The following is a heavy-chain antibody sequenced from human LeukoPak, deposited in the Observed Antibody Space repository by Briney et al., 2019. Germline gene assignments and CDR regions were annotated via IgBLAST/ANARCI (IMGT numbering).Heavy chain of an antibody. CDR1: GFTFSGSA. V-gene: IGHV3-73*01. CDR2: IRSKANSYAT. CDR3: TRQVGATRYYYYYMDV. D-gene: IGHD1-26*01. J-gene: IGHJ6*03. Sequence: GGSLRLSCAASGFTFSGSAMHWVRQASGKGLEWVGRIRSKANSYATAYAVSVKGRFTISRDDSKNTAYLQMNSLKTEDTAMYYCTRQVGATRYYYYYMDVWGKGTTVTVSS.